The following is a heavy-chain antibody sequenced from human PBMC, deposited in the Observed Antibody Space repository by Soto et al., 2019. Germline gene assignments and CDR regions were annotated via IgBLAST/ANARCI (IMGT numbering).Heavy chain of an antibody. J-gene: IGHJ4*02. CDR1: GFTLSRHW. Sequence: PGGSLRLSCAASGFTLSRHWMHWVSHVPGKGLVWVSRINSDGSSTSYADSVKGRWTISRDNAQNKLYLQMHSQRAEDTAVYYCARAGDYSNSAPFDNWGRGTQVTVSS. CDR3: ARAGDYSNSAPFDN. CDR2: INSDGSST. V-gene: IGHV3-74*01. D-gene: IGHD6-6*01.